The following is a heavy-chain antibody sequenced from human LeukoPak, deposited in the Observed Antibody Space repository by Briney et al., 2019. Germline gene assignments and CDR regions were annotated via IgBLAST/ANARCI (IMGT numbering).Heavy chain of an antibody. CDR2: INPNSGGT. D-gene: IGHD6-19*01. Sequence: ASVKVSCKASGYTFTGYYMHWVRQAPGQGLEWMGWINPNSGGTNYAQKFQGRVTMTRDTSISTAYMELSRLRSDDTAVYYCARTRIAVVRFDPWGQGTLVTVSP. CDR3: ARTRIAVVRFDP. J-gene: IGHJ5*02. CDR1: GYTFTGYY. V-gene: IGHV1-2*02.